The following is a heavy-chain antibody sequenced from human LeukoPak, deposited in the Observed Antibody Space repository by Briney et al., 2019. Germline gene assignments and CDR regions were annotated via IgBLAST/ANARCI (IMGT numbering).Heavy chain of an antibody. CDR3: ARVSYYYYYGMDV. V-gene: IGHV3-7*01. Sequence: GSLRLSCAASGFTFSSYWMSWVRQAPGKGLEWVANIKQDGSEKYYVDSVKGRFTISRDNAKNSLYLQMNSLRAEDTAVYYCARVSYYYYYGMDVWGQGTTVTVSS. CDR2: IKQDGSEK. CDR1: GFTFSSYW. J-gene: IGHJ6*02.